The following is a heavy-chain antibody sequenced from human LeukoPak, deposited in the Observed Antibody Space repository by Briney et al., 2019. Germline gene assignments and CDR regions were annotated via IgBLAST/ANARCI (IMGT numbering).Heavy chain of an antibody. Sequence: ASVKVSXKASGGTFSSYAISWVRQAPGQGLEWMGGIIPIFGTANYAQKFQGRVTITADESTSTAYMELSSLRSEDTAVYYCARPDYGGNSGRDAFDIWGQGTMVTVSS. D-gene: IGHD4-23*01. V-gene: IGHV1-69*13. CDR1: GGTFSSYA. CDR2: IIPIFGTA. CDR3: ARPDYGGNSGRDAFDI. J-gene: IGHJ3*02.